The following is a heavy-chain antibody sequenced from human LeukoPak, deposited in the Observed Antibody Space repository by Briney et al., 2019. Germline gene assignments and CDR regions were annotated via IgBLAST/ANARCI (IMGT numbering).Heavy chain of an antibody. CDR1: GGSISSSSYY. V-gene: IGHV4-39*07. D-gene: IGHD5-18*01. CDR2: IYYSGST. Sequence: SETLSLTCTVSGGSISSSSYYWGWIRQPPGKGLEWIGSIYYSGSTYYNPSLKSRVTISVDTSKNQFSLKLSSVTAADTAVYYCASVDTAMVYWYFDLWGRGTLVTVSS. J-gene: IGHJ2*01. CDR3: ASVDTAMVYWYFDL.